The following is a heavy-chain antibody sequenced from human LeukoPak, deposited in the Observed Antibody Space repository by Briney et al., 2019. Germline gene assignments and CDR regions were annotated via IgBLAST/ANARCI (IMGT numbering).Heavy chain of an antibody. CDR2: FDPEDGET. Sequence: GASVKVSCKVSGYTLTELSMHWVRQAPGKGLERMGGFDPEDGETIYAQKFQGRVTMTEDTSTDTAYMELSSLRSEDTAVYYCATDSSGWYLFDYWGQGTLVAVSS. CDR1: GYTLTELS. V-gene: IGHV1-24*01. D-gene: IGHD6-19*01. J-gene: IGHJ4*02. CDR3: ATDSSGWYLFDY.